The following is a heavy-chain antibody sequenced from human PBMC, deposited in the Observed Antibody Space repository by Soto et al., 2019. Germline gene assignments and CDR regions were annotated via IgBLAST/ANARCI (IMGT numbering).Heavy chain of an antibody. V-gene: IGHV1-3*01. CDR2: INAGNGNT. CDR1: GYTFTSYA. Sequence: GASVKVACKASGYTFTSYAMHWVRQAPGQRREWMGWINAGNGNTKYSQKFQGRVTITRDTSASTAYMELSSLRSEDTAVYYCARMGATTLTPECPSYSGMDVWGQGPTVTVS. CDR3: ARMGATTLTPECPSYSGMDV. J-gene: IGHJ6*02. D-gene: IGHD1-26*01.